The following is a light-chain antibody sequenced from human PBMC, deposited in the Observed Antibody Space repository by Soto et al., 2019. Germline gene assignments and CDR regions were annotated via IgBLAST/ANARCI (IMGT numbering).Light chain of an antibody. CDR2: GVS. V-gene: IGKV3-15*01. Sequence: EIVMTQSPETLSVSAGERATLSCRATQSISSYLAWYQLKPGQAPRLLIYGVSTLYTGIPARFSGSGSGTEFTLTISSLQSEDVAVYYCQQYSDWPSITFGQGTRLEIK. J-gene: IGKJ5*01. CDR1: QSISSY. CDR3: QQYSDWPSIT.